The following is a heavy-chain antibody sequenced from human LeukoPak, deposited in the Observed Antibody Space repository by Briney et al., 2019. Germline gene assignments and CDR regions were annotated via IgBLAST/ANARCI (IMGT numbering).Heavy chain of an antibody. Sequence: PSETLSLTCAVYGGSFSGYYWSWIRQPPGKGLEWIGEINHSGSTNYNPSLKSRVTISVDTSKNQFPLKLSSVTAADTAVYYCARRDYVWGSYRPFDYWGQGTLVTVSS. CDR2: INHSGST. CDR3: ARRDYVWGSYRPFDY. D-gene: IGHD3-16*02. J-gene: IGHJ4*02. V-gene: IGHV4-34*01. CDR1: GGSFSGYY.